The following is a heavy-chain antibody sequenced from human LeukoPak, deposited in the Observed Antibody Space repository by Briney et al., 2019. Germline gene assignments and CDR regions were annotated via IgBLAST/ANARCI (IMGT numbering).Heavy chain of an antibody. CDR3: ARAGSFRFDY. D-gene: IGHD1-14*01. J-gene: IGHJ4*02. CDR1: GFTFSNSW. V-gene: IGHV3-74*01. CDR2: MNRDGSIT. Sequence: GGSLRLSCAASGFTFSNSWMHWVRQVPGKGLLWVSRMNRDGSITNYADSVKGRFTISRDNARNTLYLQIHTLTVEDTAVYYCARAGSFRFDYWGQGTLVTVSS.